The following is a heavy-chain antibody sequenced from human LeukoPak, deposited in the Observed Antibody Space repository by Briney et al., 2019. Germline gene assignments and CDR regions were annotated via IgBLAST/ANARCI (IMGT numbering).Heavy chain of an antibody. J-gene: IGHJ3*02. CDR2: IYYNGST. V-gene: IGHV4-59*01. CDR3: ARGPQLLLRDAFDI. D-gene: IGHD3-22*01. CDR1: GGSISSYY. Sequence: SETLSLTCTVSGGSISSYYWSWIRQPPGKGLEWIGYIYYNGSTNYNPSLKSRVTISVDTSKNQFSLKLSSVTAADTAVYYCARGPQLLLRDAFDIWGQGTMVTVSS.